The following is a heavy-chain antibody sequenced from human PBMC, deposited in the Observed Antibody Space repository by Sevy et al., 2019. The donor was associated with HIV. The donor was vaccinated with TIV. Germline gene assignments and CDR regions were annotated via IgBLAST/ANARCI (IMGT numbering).Heavy chain of an antibody. J-gene: IGHJ4*02. CDR3: AREGDSSGYYGY. V-gene: IGHV4-59*01. Sequence: SETLSLTCTVSGGSISSYYWSWIRQPPGKGLEWIGYIYYSGSTNYNPSLKSRVTISVDTCKNQFSRRLSSVTAADTGVYYCAREGDSSGYYGYWGQGTLVTVSS. D-gene: IGHD3-22*01. CDR1: GGSISSYY. CDR2: IYYSGST.